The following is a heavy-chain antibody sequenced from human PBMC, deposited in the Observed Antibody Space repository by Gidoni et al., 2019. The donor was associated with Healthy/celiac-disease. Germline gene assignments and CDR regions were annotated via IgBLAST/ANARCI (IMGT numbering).Heavy chain of an antibody. D-gene: IGHD6-19*01. J-gene: IGHJ4*02. V-gene: IGHV3-74*01. CDR2: INTDGSST. CDR3: VRDLSDWANY. Sequence: EVQLVESGGGLVQPGGSLRLSGAASGFTFSSYWMHWVRQAPGKGLVWVSRINTDGSSTIYADSVKGRCTISRDNARNTLYLQMNSLRAEDTAVYYCVRDLSDWANYWGQGTLVTVSS. CDR1: GFTFSSYW.